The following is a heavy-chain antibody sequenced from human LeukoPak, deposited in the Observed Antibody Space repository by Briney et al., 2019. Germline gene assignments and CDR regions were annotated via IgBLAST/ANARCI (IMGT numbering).Heavy chain of an antibody. D-gene: IGHD6-19*01. CDR2: ISNNGGYT. CDR1: GFTFSSSA. V-gene: IGHV3-23*01. J-gene: IGHJ4*02. CDR3: VAGGFFD. Sequence: PGGSLRLSCAASGFTFSSSAMSWVRQAPGKGLEWVSAISNNGGYTYYADSVQGRFTISRDNSKSTLCLQMNSLRAEDTAVYYCVAGGFFDWGRGTLVTVSS.